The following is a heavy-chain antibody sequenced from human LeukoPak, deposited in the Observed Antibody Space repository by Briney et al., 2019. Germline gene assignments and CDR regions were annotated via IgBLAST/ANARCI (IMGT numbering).Heavy chain of an antibody. D-gene: IGHD5-18*01. CDR2: INTGNGNT. Sequence: ASXXVXCXAXXYIXTXYPIHWVRQAPGQRLEWMGWINTGNGNTKYSQKFEGRVTVTRDTSATAAYMELSSLRSEDTAVYYCARDRAMADYWGQGTLVTVSS. CDR3: ARDRAMADY. J-gene: IGHJ4*02. CDR1: XYIXTXYP. V-gene: IGHV1-3*04.